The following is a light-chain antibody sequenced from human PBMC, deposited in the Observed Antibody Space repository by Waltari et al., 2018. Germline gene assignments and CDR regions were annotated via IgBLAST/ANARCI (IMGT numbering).Light chain of an antibody. CDR2: DAS. J-gene: IGKJ1*01. CDR1: QSVGRS. Sequence: EIVLTQSPGTLSLSPGERATLSCRASQSVGRSLAWYQQKPGQAPRLLISDASSRATGIPDRFSGSGSGTDFSLTISRLEPEDFAVYYCQMYVSLPATFGQGTKVEIK. CDR3: QMYVSLPAT. V-gene: IGKV3-20*01.